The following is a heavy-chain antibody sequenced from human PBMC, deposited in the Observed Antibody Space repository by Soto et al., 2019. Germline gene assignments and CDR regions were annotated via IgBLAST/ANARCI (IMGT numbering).Heavy chain of an antibody. CDR1: GGSMRSNNR. Sequence: QVQLQESGPGLVKPSGTLSLTCAVSGGSMRSNNRWSWVRQPPGKGLEWIGEIFHSGSTNYNPSLKTRXTXSXXKSKNQFSLKLSSVTAADTAVYYCARVYSGSYSDYWGQGTLVTVSS. J-gene: IGHJ4*02. CDR2: IFHSGST. V-gene: IGHV4-4*02. CDR3: ARVYSGSYSDY. D-gene: IGHD1-26*01.